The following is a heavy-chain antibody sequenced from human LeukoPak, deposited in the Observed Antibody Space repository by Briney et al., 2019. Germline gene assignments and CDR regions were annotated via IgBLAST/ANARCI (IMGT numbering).Heavy chain of an antibody. Sequence: GGSLRLSCAASGFTFSNDNMNWVRQAPGKGLEWVSSISSSSSYIYYADSVKGRFTISRDNAKNSLYLQMNSLRAEDTAVYYCARDPLWDCSGSSCYAGAFDIWGQGTMVTVSS. CDR1: GFTFSNDN. CDR3: ARDPLWDCSGSSCYAGAFDI. J-gene: IGHJ3*02. D-gene: IGHD2-2*01. V-gene: IGHV3-21*01. CDR2: ISSSSSYI.